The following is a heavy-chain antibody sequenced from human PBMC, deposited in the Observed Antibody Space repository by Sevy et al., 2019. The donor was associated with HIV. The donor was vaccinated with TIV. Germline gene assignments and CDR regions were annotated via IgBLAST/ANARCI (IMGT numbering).Heavy chain of an antibody. CDR2: INPNSGGT. CDR3: AREPLVIFAFDI. D-gene: IGHD2-21*01. V-gene: IGHV1-2*02. J-gene: IGHJ3*02. Sequence: ASVKVSCKASGYTFTGYYMHWVRQAPGQGLEWMGWINPNSGGTNYAQKFQGRVTMTRDTSINTAYMELSRLRSDDTAVYYCAREPLVIFAFDIWGQGTMVTVSS. CDR1: GYTFTGYY.